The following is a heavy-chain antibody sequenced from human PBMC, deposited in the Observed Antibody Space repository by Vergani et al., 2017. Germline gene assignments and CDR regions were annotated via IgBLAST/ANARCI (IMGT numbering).Heavy chain of an antibody. D-gene: IGHD3-9*01. Sequence: QVQLVQSGAEVKKPGASVKVSCKASGYTFTSYGISWVRQAPGQGLEWMGWISAYNGNTNYAQKLQGRVSMTTGTSTSTAYMELRSLRSDDTAVYYCARDPPNLTGYYRGDYWGQGTLVTVSS. CDR1: GYTFTSYG. J-gene: IGHJ4*02. CDR2: ISAYNGNT. V-gene: IGHV1-18*01. CDR3: ARDPPNLTGYYRGDY.